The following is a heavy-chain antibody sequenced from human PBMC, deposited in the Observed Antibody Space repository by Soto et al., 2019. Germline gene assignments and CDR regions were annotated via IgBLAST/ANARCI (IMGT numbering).Heavy chain of an antibody. CDR3: AGDGNVFEI. J-gene: IGHJ3*02. CDR1: GGSISSGGYY. D-gene: IGHD2-15*01. V-gene: IGHV4-31*03. CDR2: ISYSGST. Sequence: QVQLQESGPGLVKPSQTLSLNGTVSGGSISSGGYYWSWIRQHPGRGLAWIGFISYSGSTYYNPSLKSRVSLYVDTSENQFSLKLSSVTAADPAVYYCAGDGNVFEIWVQGTMVTVSS.